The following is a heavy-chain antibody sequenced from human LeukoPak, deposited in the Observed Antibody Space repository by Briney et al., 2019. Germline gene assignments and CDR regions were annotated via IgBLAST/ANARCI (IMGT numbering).Heavy chain of an antibody. Sequence: SETLSLTCTVSGGSINSSTYYWGWIRQPPGKGLEYIGSVFSGGSTYFNPSLKSRVSVSVDTSKNQFSLKLSSVTAADTAVYYCASAPVYCSGGSCYSEDAFDIWGQGTMVTVSS. V-gene: IGHV4-39*07. D-gene: IGHD2-15*01. J-gene: IGHJ3*02. CDR1: GGSINSSTYY. CDR3: ASAPVYCSGGSCYSEDAFDI. CDR2: VFSGGST.